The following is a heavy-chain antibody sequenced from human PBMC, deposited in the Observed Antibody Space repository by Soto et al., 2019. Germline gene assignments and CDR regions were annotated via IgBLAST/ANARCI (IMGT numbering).Heavy chain of an antibody. J-gene: IGHJ4*02. V-gene: IGHV2-5*01. CDR3: AHSPWGAAPDY. CDR1: GFSLSARGVG. D-gene: IGHD3-16*01. CDR2: IYWNDDK. Sequence: SGPTLVNPTQTLTLTCSVSGFSLSARGVGVGWIRQPPGKALEWLAIIYWNDDKLYSPSLKSRLTITKDTAENQVVLTMTNMDPVDAATYFCAHSPWGAAPDYWGQGTVVTVSS.